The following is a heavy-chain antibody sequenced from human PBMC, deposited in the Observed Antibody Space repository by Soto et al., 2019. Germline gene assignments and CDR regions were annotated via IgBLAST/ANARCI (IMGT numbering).Heavy chain of an antibody. D-gene: IGHD2-2*01. CDR1: GGSISSSSSS. V-gene: IGHV4-39*01. CDR3: ARTYVTDVVVVPASKDYMDV. CDR2: ISYSGST. J-gene: IGHJ6*03. Sequence: SETLSLTCTVSGGSISSSSSSWGWIRQPPGKGLEWLGIISYSGSTYYSPSLKSRVTISVDASKNLFSLKLSSVTAADTAVYYCARTYVTDVVVVPASKDYMDVWGKGTKVTVSS.